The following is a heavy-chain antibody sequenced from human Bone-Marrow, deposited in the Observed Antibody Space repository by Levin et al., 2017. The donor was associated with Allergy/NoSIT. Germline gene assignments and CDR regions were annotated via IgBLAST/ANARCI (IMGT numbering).Heavy chain of an antibody. V-gene: IGHV4-59*08. CDR1: GGSISSYY. J-gene: IGHJ4*02. D-gene: IGHD1-14*01. CDR2: IYYSGST. CDR3: ARQIYHGYYFDY. Sequence: SSETLSLTCTVSGGSISSYYWSWIRQPPGKGLEWIGYIYYSGSTNYNPSLKSRVTISVDTSKNQFSLKLSSVTAADTAVYYCARQIYHGYYFDYWGQGTLVTVSS.